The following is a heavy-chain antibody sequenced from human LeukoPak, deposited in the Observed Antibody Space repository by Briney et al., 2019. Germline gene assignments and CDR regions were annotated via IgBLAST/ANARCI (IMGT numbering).Heavy chain of an antibody. CDR1: GGSISSYY. D-gene: IGHD3-10*01. CDR2: IYYSGST. V-gene: IGHV4-59*12. Sequence: SETLSLTCTVSGGSISSYYWSWIRQPPGKGLEWIGYIYYSGSTNYNPSLKSRVTISVDTSKNQFSLKLSSVTAADTAVYYCARNTDLVSGGYYTNAFDYWGQGTLVTVSS. J-gene: IGHJ4*02. CDR3: ARNTDLVSGGYYTNAFDY.